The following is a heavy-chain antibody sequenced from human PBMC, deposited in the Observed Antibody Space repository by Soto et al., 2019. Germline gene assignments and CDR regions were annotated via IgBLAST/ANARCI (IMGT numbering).Heavy chain of an antibody. CDR1: GGSISSYY. J-gene: IGHJ5*02. Sequence: SETLSLTCTVSGGSISSYYWSWIRQPPGKGLEWIGYIYYSGSTNYNPSLKSRVTISVDTSKNQFSLKLSSVTAADTAVYYCARGALDYDSSGYYGWFDPWGQGTLVTVSS. V-gene: IGHV4-59*01. CDR3: ARGALDYDSSGYYGWFDP. CDR2: IYYSGST. D-gene: IGHD3-22*01.